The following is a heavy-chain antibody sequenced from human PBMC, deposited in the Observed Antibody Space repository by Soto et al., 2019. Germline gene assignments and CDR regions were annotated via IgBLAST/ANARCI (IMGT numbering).Heavy chain of an antibody. CDR1: GGSFSRYY. Sequence: QVQLQQWGAGLLKPSETLSLTCAIYGGSFSRYYWNWIRQPPGEGLEWIGEINHSGSTNYNPSLKSRVTISVDTSRNQFSLKLSAVTDADTAVYYCARGLSSNNTFYHYYAMDVWGQGTTDTVSS. D-gene: IGHD4-4*01. V-gene: IGHV4-34*01. CDR3: ARGLSSNNTFYHYYAMDV. CDR2: INHSGST. J-gene: IGHJ6*02.